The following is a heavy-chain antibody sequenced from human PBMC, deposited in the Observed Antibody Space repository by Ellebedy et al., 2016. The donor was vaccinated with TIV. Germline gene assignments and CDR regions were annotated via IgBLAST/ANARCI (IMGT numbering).Heavy chain of an antibody. CDR2: ISYDGSNE. CDR1: GFSFSDYD. J-gene: IGHJ4*02. CDR3: MRVSRSGNYPG. Sequence: GGSLRLXXAASGFSFSDYDMHWVRLSPGKGLEWVALISYDGSNEYYADSVKGRFTISRDKSNNTLSLQMNSLRGEDTAVYYCMRVSRSGNYPGWGQGTLVTVSS. V-gene: IGHV3-30*03. D-gene: IGHD1-26*01.